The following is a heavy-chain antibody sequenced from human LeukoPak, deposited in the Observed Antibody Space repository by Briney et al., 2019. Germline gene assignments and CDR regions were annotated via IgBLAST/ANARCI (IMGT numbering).Heavy chain of an antibody. Sequence: SETLSLTCTVSGGSISSYYWSWIRQPAGKGLEWIGRIYTSGSTSYNPSLKSRVTTSVDTSKNQFSLKLSSVTAADTAVYYCARECSGGSCYPYYFDYWGQGTLVTVSS. CDR2: IYTSGST. J-gene: IGHJ4*02. D-gene: IGHD2-15*01. V-gene: IGHV4-4*07. CDR1: GGSISSYY. CDR3: ARECSGGSCYPYYFDY.